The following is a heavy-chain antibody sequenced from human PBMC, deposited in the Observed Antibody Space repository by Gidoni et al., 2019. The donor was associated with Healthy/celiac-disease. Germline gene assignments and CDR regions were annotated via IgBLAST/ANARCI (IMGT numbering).Heavy chain of an antibody. CDR3: ARGSSAPGNWFDP. J-gene: IGHJ5*02. V-gene: IGHV4-59*01. Sequence: QVQLPESGPGLVKPSETLSLPCTVSGGSISSYYWSWIRQPPGKGLEWIGYIYYSGRTNYNPSLKSRVTIAVDTSKNQFSLKLSSVTAADTAVYYCARGSSAPGNWFDPWGQGTLVTVSS. CDR2: IYYSGRT. CDR1: GGSISSYY.